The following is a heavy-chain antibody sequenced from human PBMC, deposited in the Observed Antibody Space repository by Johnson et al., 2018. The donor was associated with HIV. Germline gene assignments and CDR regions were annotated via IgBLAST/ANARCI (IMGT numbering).Heavy chain of an antibody. CDR2: INQDGSEK. Sequence: VQLVESGGGLVQPGGSLRLSCAASGFTFRNHWMSWVRQAPGKGLEWVANINQDGSEKYYVGSLEGRFTISRDNAKTSLYLQMNSLRAEDTAVYYCARDTLAWGLLPPIGAFDIWGQGTIVTVSS. J-gene: IGHJ3*02. CDR1: GFTFRNHW. V-gene: IGHV3-7*05. CDR3: ARDTLAWGLLPPIGAFDI. D-gene: IGHD1-26*01.